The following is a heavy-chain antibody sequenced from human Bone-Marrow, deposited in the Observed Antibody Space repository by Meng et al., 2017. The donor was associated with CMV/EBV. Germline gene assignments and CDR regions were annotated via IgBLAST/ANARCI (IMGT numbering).Heavy chain of an antibody. J-gene: IGHJ6*02. V-gene: IGHV4-34*01. Sequence: PETLSLTCAVYGGSFSGYYWSWIRQPPGKGLEWIGEINHSGSTNYNPSLKSRVTISVDTSKNQFSLKLSSVTAADTAVYYCARGRNRYCSSTSCLRGMDVWGQRTTVTVSS. CDR2: INHSGST. D-gene: IGHD2-2*01. CDR1: GGSFSGYY. CDR3: ARGRNRYCSSTSCLRGMDV.